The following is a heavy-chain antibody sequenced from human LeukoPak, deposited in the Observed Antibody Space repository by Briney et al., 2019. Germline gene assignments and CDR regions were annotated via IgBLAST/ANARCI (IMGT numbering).Heavy chain of an antibody. CDR1: GYTFTGYY. CDR2: ISPNSGGT. V-gene: IGHV1-2*02. CDR3: AAGYGDYVDYFDY. Sequence: ASVKVSCKASGYTFTGYYIHWVRQAPGQGLEWMGWISPNSGGTNYAQKFQGRVTMTRDTSISTAYKELSRLRSDDTAVYYCAAGYGDYVDYFDYWGQGTLVTVSS. D-gene: IGHD4-17*01. J-gene: IGHJ4*02.